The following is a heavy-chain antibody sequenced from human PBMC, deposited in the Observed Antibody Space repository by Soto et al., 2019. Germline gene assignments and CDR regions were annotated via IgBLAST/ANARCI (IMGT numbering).Heavy chain of an antibody. CDR2: IWYDGSNK. J-gene: IGHJ5*02. CDR3: ARSAVGILEWQTYLAGGWFDP. V-gene: IGHV3-33*01. D-gene: IGHD3-3*01. CDR1: GFTFSSYG. Sequence: GGSLRLSCAASGFTFSSYGMHWVRQAPGKGLEWVAVIWYDGSNKYYADSVKGRFTISRDNSKNTLYLQMNSLRAEDTAVYYCARSAVGILEWQTYLAGGWFDPWGQGTLVTVSS.